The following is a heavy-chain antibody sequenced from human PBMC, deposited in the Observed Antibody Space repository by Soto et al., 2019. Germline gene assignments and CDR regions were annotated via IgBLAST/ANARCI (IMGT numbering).Heavy chain of an antibody. Sequence: QVQLVQSGAEVKKPGASVKVSCKASGYTFTGYYMHWVRQAPGQGLEWMGWINPNSGGTNYAQKIQGRVTMTRDTSISTAYMELSRLRSDDTAVYYCARDRWGLELHFDYWGQGTMVTVSS. D-gene: IGHD1-7*01. CDR2: INPNSGGT. V-gene: IGHV1-2*02. CDR1: GYTFTGYY. CDR3: ARDRWGLELHFDY. J-gene: IGHJ4*02.